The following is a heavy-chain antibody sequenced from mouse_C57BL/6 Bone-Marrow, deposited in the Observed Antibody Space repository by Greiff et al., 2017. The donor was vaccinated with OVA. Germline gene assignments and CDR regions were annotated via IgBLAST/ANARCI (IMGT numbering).Heavy chain of an antibody. Sequence: QVQLQQPGAELVKPGASVKMSCKASGYTFTSYWITWVKQRPGQGLEWIGDIYPGSGSTNYNEKFKSKATLSVDTSSSTAYMQLSSLTSEDSAVYYCAKRVFHGYYSDYWGQGTPVTVSS. V-gene: IGHV1-55*01. J-gene: IGHJ4*01. CDR2: IYPGSGST. CDR3: AKRVFHGYYSDY. D-gene: IGHD2-3*01. CDR1: GYTFTSYW.